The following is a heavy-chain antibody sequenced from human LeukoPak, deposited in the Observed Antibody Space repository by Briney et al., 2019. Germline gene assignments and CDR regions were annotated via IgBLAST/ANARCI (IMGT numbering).Heavy chain of an antibody. V-gene: IGHV1-8*01. J-gene: IGHJ4*02. CDR3: ASGAAALTSQYFDY. CDR1: GYTFTSYD. D-gene: IGHD6-13*01. CDR2: MNPNSGNT. Sequence: GASVKVSCKASGYTFTSYDINWVRQATGQGLEWMGWMNPNSGNTGYAQKFQGRVTMTRNTSISTAYMELSSLRSEDTAVYYCASGAAALTSQYFDYWGQGTLVTVSS.